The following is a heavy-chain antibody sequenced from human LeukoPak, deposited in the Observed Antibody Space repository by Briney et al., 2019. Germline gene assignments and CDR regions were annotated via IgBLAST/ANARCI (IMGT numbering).Heavy chain of an antibody. CDR3: ARGVFGTMIRGVFDP. V-gene: IGHV3-23*01. CDR2: SSGSGGST. CDR1: GFTFSSYA. J-gene: IGHJ5*02. Sequence: GGSLRLSCAASGFTFSSYAMNWVRQAPGKGLEWVLGSSGSGGSTYSADSVKGRFTISRDNSKSTLYLQMNSLRADDTAVYYCARGVFGTMIRGVFDPWGQGTLVTVSS. D-gene: IGHD3-10*01.